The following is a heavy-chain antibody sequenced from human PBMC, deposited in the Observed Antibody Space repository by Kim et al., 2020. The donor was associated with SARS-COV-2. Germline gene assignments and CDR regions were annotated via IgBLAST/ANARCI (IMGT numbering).Heavy chain of an antibody. CDR3: ARDLRAAAGYYYYGMDV. D-gene: IGHD6-25*01. V-gene: IGHV4-59*12. Sequence: SETLSLTCTVSGGSISSYYWSWIRQPPGKGLEWIGYIYYSGSTNCNPSLKSRVTISVDTSKNQFSLKLSSVTAADTAVYYCARDLRAAAGYYYYGMDVWGQGTTVTVSS. J-gene: IGHJ6*02. CDR2: IYYSGST. CDR1: GGSISSYY.